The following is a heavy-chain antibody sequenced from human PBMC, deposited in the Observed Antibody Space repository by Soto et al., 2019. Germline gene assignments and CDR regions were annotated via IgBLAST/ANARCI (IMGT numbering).Heavy chain of an antibody. CDR3: ARPYYYDSSGYSHPSFDY. J-gene: IGHJ4*02. D-gene: IGHD3-22*01. Sequence: QVQLQQWGAGLLKPSETLSLTCAVYGGSFSGYYWSWIRQPPGKGLEWIGEINHSGSTNYNPSLKSRVTISVDTAKNQFSPKLSSVTAADTAVYYCARPYYYDSSGYSHPSFDYWGQGTLVTVSS. CDR2: INHSGST. V-gene: IGHV4-34*01. CDR1: GGSFSGYY.